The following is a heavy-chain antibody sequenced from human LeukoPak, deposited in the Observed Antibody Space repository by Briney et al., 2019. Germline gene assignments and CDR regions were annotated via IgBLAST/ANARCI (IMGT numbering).Heavy chain of an antibody. CDR3: SRTRGLSVALDY. V-gene: IGHV4-39*01. CDR2: IYHSGST. D-gene: IGHD6-19*01. J-gene: IGHJ4*02. Sequence: PSETLSLTCTVSGGSISGSDYYWGWVRQPPGKGLEWIGSIYHSGSTYHNPSLKSRVIISLDTSRNQFSLKVSSVTAADTAVYYCSRTRGLSVALDYWGQGTLVTVST. CDR1: GGSISGSDYY.